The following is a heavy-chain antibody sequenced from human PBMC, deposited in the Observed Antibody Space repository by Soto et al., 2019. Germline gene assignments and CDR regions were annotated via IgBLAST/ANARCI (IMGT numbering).Heavy chain of an antibody. CDR2: ISSSSSYI. CDR1: GFTFSSYS. V-gene: IGHV3-21*01. J-gene: IGHJ3*02. Sequence: GESLKISCAASGFTFSSYSMNWVRQAPGKGLEWVSSISSSSSYIYYADSVKGRFTISRDNAKNSLYLQMNSLRAEDTAVYYCARLIAVAGTEAFDIWGQGTMVTVSS. D-gene: IGHD6-19*01. CDR3: ARLIAVAGTEAFDI.